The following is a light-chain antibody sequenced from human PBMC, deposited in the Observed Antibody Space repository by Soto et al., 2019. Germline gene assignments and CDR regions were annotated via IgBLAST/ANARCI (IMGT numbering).Light chain of an antibody. CDR1: QSVSRS. CDR3: QQNAITPPWT. CDR2: AAS. V-gene: IGKV1-39*01. Sequence: PLTQSPSSLSASVGDRVIITCRASQSVSRSLNWYQQKPGQPPKLLLYAASTLHSGVPSRFSGSGSGTEFTLTISSLQPEDFATYYCQQNAITPPWTFGQGTKV. J-gene: IGKJ1*01.